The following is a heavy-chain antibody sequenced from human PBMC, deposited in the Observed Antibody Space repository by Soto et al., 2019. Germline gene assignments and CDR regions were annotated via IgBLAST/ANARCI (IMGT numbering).Heavy chain of an antibody. V-gene: IGHV4-61*01. CDR3: ARTTAVPNTLRSRYFFDY. J-gene: IGHJ4*01. D-gene: IGHD4-17*01. Sequence: QVQLQESGPGLLKPSETLSLTCSVSGGSVSDKTYYWSWIRQPPGKRLEWIGYVYYSGTTNYNPSLKSRVTISVHLSKNRSSLRLSSVTTADTALYYCARTTAVPNTLRSRYFFDYWGHGTLVTVSS. CDR2: VYYSGTT. CDR1: GGSVSDKTYY.